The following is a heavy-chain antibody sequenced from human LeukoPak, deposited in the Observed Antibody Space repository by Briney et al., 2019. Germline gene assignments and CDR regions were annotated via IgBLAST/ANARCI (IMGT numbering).Heavy chain of an antibody. J-gene: IGHJ3*02. CDR1: GGSISCCH. CDR3: ARHGQNHGFDI. CDR2: IYHTGST. Sequence: PSETLSLTYTVSGGSISCCHWSCVRQPPGKGLEWIGYIYHTGSTNCNPSLKSRVTISIDTSKNQFSLKLSSVTAADTAVYYCARHGQNHGFDIWGQGTMVTVSS. V-gene: IGHV4-59*08.